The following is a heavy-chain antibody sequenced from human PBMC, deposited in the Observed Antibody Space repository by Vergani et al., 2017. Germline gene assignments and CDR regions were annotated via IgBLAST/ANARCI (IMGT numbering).Heavy chain of an antibody. CDR2: FDPEDGKS. Sequence: QVQLVQSGAEVREPGASVKVSCQVSGYSLTELSLHWVRQAPGKGLEWMGGFDPEDGKSIYAQSFQGIVTMTEDASTDKGYMELSSLRSEDPAIYYCTVAGGAPLRLDTWGQGTLVTVSS. CDR3: TVAGGAPLRLDT. D-gene: IGHD1-26*01. CDR1: GYSLTELS. V-gene: IGHV1-24*01. J-gene: IGHJ5*02.